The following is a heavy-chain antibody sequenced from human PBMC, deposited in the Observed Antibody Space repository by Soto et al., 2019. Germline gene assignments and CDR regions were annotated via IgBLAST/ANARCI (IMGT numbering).Heavy chain of an antibody. CDR1: GYTFTSYA. CDR2: INAGNGNT. D-gene: IGHD3-9*01. Sequence: ASVKVSCKASGYTFTSYAMHWVRQAPGQRLEWMGWINAGNGNTKYSQKFQGRVTITRDTSASTAYMELSSLRSEDTAVYYCARDRKIAVLRYFDWPGGMAVWGQGTTVTVSS. J-gene: IGHJ6*02. V-gene: IGHV1-3*01. CDR3: ARDRKIAVLRYFDWPGGMAV.